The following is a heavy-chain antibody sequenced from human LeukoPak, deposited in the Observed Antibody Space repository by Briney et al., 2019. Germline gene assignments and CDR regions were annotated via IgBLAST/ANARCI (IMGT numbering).Heavy chain of an antibody. CDR1: GFTVSSDY. D-gene: IGHD1-14*01. CDR2: IYSGGST. J-gene: IGHJ4*02. V-gene: IGHV3-66*01. CDR3: ARKRRTLYYFDY. Sequence: GGSLRLSCAASGFTVSSDYMSWVRQAPGKGLEWVSVIYSGGSTYYADSVKGRFTISRDNSKNTLYLQMNSLRAEDTAVYYCARKRRTLYYFDYWGQGTLVTVSS.